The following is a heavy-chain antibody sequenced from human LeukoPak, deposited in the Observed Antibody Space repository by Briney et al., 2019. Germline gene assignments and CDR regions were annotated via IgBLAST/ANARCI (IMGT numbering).Heavy chain of an antibody. CDR3: VRDLILVWTPGDDFDH. D-gene: IGHD3-16*01. CDR2: INEDATTI. Sequence: GGSLRLSCVASGFTFSSYWMHWVRQAPGKGLEWVARINEDATTITHADSVRGRFTISREDAKNTVYLQMNSLRAEDTAVYYCVRDLILVWTPGDDFDHWGQGTLVTVSS. J-gene: IGHJ4*02. V-gene: IGHV3-74*03. CDR1: GFTFSSYW.